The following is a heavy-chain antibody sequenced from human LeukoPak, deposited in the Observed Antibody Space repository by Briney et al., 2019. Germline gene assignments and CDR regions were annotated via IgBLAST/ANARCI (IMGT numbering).Heavy chain of an antibody. Sequence: GGSLRLSCAASGFTFSSYAMNWVRQAPGKGLEWVSAISGSGGSTYYADSVKGRFTISRDDSKNTLYLQLNSLRAEDTAVYYCARQWLVNGWGQGTLVTVSS. CDR1: GFTFSSYA. CDR3: ARQWLVNG. V-gene: IGHV3-23*01. J-gene: IGHJ4*02. D-gene: IGHD6-19*01. CDR2: ISGSGGST.